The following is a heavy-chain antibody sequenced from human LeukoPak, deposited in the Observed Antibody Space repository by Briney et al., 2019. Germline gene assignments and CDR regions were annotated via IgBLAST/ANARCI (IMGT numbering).Heavy chain of an antibody. CDR2: ITFDGSNK. V-gene: IGHV3-30*02. CDR3: AKGESESSGSFDY. D-gene: IGHD3-22*01. CDR1: GFTFNRCG. J-gene: IGHJ4*02. Sequence: PGGSLRLSCAASGFTFNRCGMHWVRQAPGKGLEWVTFITFDGSNKRYIDSVKGRFTISRDNSRNTLHLQMNSLRVEDTAVYYCAKGESESSGSFDYWGQGTLVTVSS.